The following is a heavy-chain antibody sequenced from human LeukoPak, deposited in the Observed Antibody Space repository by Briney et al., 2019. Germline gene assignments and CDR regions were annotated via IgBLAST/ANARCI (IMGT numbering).Heavy chain of an antibody. CDR2: ISSSGSYI. V-gene: IGHV3-21*01. D-gene: IGHD1-26*01. CDR3: AREGDTPSPYYLDV. CDR1: GFTLRSYT. Sequence: GGSLRLSCGVSGFTLRSYTMHWVRQAPGKRLEWVSSISSSGSYIYYADSVKGRFTISKDNAKNSVYLQMNGLRVEDTAIYYCAREGDTPSPYYLDVWGKGTTVAVSS. J-gene: IGHJ6*03.